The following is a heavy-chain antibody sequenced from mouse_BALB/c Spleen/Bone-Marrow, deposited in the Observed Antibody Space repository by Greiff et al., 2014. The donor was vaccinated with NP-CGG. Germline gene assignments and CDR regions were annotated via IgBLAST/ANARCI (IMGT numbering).Heavy chain of an antibody. CDR2: IRNKANGYTT. D-gene: IGHD2-1*01. Sequence: EVMLVESGGGLVQPGGSLRLSCATSGFTFTDYYMSWVRQPPGKALEWLVFIRNKANGYTTEYSASVKGRFTISRDNSQSILYLQMNTLRAEVSATYYCAREGVYYGNPYWYFDVWGAGTTVPVSS. CDR3: AREGVYYGNPYWYFDV. J-gene: IGHJ1*01. V-gene: IGHV7-3*02. CDR1: GFTFTDYY.